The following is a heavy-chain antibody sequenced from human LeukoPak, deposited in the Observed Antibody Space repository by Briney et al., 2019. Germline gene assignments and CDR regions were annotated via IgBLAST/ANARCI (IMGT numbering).Heavy chain of an antibody. CDR3: AREGRITIFGVGLFDY. J-gene: IGHJ4*02. D-gene: IGHD3-3*01. CDR2: ISSSGSTI. V-gene: IGHV3-48*03. CDR1: GFXFSSYE. Sequence: GGSLRLSCAASGFXFSSYEINWVRQAPGKGLEWVSYISSSGSTIYYADSVKGRFTISRDNAKNSLYLQMNSLRAEDTAVYYCAREGRITIFGVGLFDYWGQGTLVTVSS.